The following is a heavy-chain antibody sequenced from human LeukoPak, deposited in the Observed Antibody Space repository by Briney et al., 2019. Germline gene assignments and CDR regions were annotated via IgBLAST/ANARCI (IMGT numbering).Heavy chain of an antibody. Sequence: GGSLRLSCAASGFTFDDYAMHWVRQAPGKGLEWVSGISWNSGSIGYADSVKGRFTISRDNAKNSLYLQMNSLRAEDTAVYYCARAGWYSCDYWGQGTLVTVSS. CDR3: ARAGWYSCDY. CDR2: ISWNSGSI. V-gene: IGHV3-9*01. D-gene: IGHD1-14*01. CDR1: GFTFDDYA. J-gene: IGHJ4*02.